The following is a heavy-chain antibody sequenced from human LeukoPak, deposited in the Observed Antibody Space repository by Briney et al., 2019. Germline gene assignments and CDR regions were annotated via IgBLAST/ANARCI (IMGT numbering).Heavy chain of an antibody. CDR1: GGSISSYY. J-gene: IGHJ4*02. CDR3: ARGVGSGSYYGIDY. Sequence: SETLSLTCTVSGGSISSYYWSWIRQPPGKGLEWIGYIYYSGSTNYNPSLKSRVTISVDTSKNQFSLKLSSVTASDTAVYYCARGVGSGSYYGIDYWGQGTLVTVSS. D-gene: IGHD3-10*01. CDR2: IYYSGST. V-gene: IGHV4-59*12.